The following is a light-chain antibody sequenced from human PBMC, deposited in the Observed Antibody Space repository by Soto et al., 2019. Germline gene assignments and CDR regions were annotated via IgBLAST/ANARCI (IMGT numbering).Light chain of an antibody. Sequence: QAVVTQPHSASGTPGQRVTISCSGSSSNIGSNTVNWYQQLPGTAPKLLIYSNNQRPSGVPDRVSGSKSGTSASLAISGLQSEDEADSYCAAWDDSLNGLWVFGGGTKVTVL. CDR1: SSNIGSNT. CDR2: SNN. V-gene: IGLV1-44*01. J-gene: IGLJ3*02. CDR3: AAWDDSLNGLWV.